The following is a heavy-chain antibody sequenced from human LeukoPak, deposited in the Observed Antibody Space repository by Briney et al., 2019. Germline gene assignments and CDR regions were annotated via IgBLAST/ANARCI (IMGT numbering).Heavy chain of an antibody. D-gene: IGHD4-17*01. CDR2: INSDGSST. J-gene: IGHJ6*03. CDR3: ARVIGDYGIYYYYYMDV. CDR1: GFTLSSYW. Sequence: GGSLRLSCAASGFTLSSYWMHWVRQAPGKGLVWVSRINSDGSSTSYADSVKGRFTISRDNAKNTLYLQMNSLRAEDTAVYYCARVIGDYGIYYYYYMDVWGKGTTVTVSS. V-gene: IGHV3-74*01.